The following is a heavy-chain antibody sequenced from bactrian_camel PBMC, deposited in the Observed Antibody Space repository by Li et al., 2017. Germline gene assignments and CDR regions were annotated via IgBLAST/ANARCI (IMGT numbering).Heavy chain of an antibody. D-gene: IGHD5*01. CDR3: AANAVAGFGFFPLLKRDFHF. V-gene: IGHV3S40*01. J-gene: IGHJ4*01. CDR2: ITNDGGST. Sequence: VQLVESGGGLVQPGGSLRLSCAASAVTFSRDAMMWVRQAQGKGLEWVSRITNDGGSTYYADSVKGRFTISRDNAKDTMYLQMNSLKPEDTAMYYCAANAVAGFGFFPLLKRDFHFWGQGTQVTVS. CDR1: AVTFSRDA.